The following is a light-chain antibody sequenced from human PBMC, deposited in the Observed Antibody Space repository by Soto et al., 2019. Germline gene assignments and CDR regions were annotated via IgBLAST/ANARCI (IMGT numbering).Light chain of an antibody. J-gene: IGKJ1*01. CDR1: QSIGTY. V-gene: IGKV3-11*01. Sequence: EIVLTQSPATLSLSPGDRATLSCRASQSIGTYLAWYHQKPGQAPRLLIYDASNRATGIPARFSGSGSGTDFTITISSLEPEDFAVYFCQHRSNAPPTWTFGQGTKVEIK. CDR2: DAS. CDR3: QHRSNAPPTWT.